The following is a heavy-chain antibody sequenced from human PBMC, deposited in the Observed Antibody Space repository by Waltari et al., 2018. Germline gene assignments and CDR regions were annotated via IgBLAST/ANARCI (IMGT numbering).Heavy chain of an antibody. V-gene: IGHV4-4*07. CDR3: ARGGVDSSWFNWYFDR. Sequence: QVQLQESGPRLVRPSETLSLTCTVPGDSLNNYFWSWIRQPAGKGLEWIGRISASGSTNYNPSLKTRVALSVDTSKNQFSLNLTSMTAADTGIYFCARGGVDSSWFNWYFDRWGRGTLVTVSS. CDR1: GDSLNNYF. J-gene: IGHJ2*01. CDR2: ISASGST. D-gene: IGHD6-13*01.